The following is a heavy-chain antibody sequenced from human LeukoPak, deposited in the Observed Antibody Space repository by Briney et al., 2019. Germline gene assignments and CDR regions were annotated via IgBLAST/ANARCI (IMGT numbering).Heavy chain of an antibody. CDR1: GVTVNYNF. CDR2: IYSDSSA. Sequence: GGSLRLSCAASGVTVNYNFMSWVRQAPGKGLEWVSVIYSDSSADYADSVKGRFTISRDDAQNTLYLQMNSLRAGDTAVYYCARSPRPFDNSDYYFDYWGQGSLVTVSS. D-gene: IGHD3-22*01. J-gene: IGHJ4*02. V-gene: IGHV3-53*01. CDR3: ARSPRPFDNSDYYFDY.